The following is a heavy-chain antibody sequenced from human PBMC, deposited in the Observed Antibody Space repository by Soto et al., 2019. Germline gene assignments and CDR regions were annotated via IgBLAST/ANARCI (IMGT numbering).Heavy chain of an antibody. Sequence: PPESLSLTCIVSGESIIISSYYWGCVRQPPGKGLEWIGSIYYSRRTYYNPSFKSRVTISIDTWKNPFTLKFSSVRATDTAVYSVARQPTTVVTPSHFDFWGQGALVTVSS. CDR1: GESIIISSYY. CDR3: ARQPTTVVTPSHFDF. J-gene: IGHJ4*02. D-gene: IGHD2-21*02. CDR2: IYYSRRT. V-gene: IGHV4-39*01.